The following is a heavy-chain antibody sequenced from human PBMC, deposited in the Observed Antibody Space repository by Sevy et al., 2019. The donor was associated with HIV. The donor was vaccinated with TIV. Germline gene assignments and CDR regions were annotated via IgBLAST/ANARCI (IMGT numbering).Heavy chain of an antibody. Sequence: ASVKVSCKASGYTFTSYGISWVRQAPGQGLEWMGWISAYNGNTNYAQKRQGRVTITTDTSTSTAYMEPRSLRSDGTAVYYCAGVVKAAAGTYYYDSSGGTWGQGTLVTVSS. CDR3: AGVVKAAAGTYYYDSSGGT. J-gene: IGHJ5*02. CDR1: GYTFTSYG. V-gene: IGHV1-18*01. CDR2: ISAYNGNT. D-gene: IGHD3-22*01.